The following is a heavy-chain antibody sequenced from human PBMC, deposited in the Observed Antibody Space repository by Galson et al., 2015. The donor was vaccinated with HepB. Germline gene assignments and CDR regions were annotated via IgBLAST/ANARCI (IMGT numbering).Heavy chain of an antibody. J-gene: IGHJ4*02. V-gene: IGHV4/OR15-8*02. CDR2: IYHSGDV. CDR1: GGSIRTEDW. D-gene: IGHD5-24*01. CDR3: ARDWIRDGASYYFDY. Sequence: LSLTCVVSGGSIRTEDWWSWVRQSPGKRPEWIGQIYHSGDVNYNPSLKSRVIMSVDTSKNQFSLRLNSVTAADTAIYYCARDWIRDGASYYFDYWGQGTLVTVSS.